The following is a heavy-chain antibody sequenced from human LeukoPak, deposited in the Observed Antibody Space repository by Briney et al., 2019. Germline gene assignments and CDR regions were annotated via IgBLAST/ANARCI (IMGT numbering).Heavy chain of an antibody. CDR2: ISANNGKA. Sequence: ASVKVSCKASGYTFTSYGISWVRQAPGQGLEWMGWISANNGKANYAQKLQGRVTMTTDKSTSTAYMELRSLRSDDTAVYYCARVRRSGSPYYYYYGMDVWGKGTTVTVSS. V-gene: IGHV1-18*04. D-gene: IGHD3-10*01. CDR1: GYTFTSYG. J-gene: IGHJ6*04. CDR3: ARVRRSGSPYYYYYGMDV.